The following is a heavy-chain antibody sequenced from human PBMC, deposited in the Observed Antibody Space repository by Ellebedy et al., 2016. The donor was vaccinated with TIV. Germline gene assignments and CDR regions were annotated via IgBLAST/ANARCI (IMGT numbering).Heavy chain of an antibody. CDR2: IYSDGRT. D-gene: IGHD6-19*01. CDR3: AKDPSSGWPDWYFDL. Sequence: GESLKISCAASGITVSRQYMSWVRQAPGRGLEWVSLIYSDGRTYYADSVKGRFTISRDNSKNTLYLQMNSLRAEDTAVYYCAKDPSSGWPDWYFDLWGRGTLVTVSS. CDR1: GITVSRQY. J-gene: IGHJ2*01. V-gene: IGHV3-53*01.